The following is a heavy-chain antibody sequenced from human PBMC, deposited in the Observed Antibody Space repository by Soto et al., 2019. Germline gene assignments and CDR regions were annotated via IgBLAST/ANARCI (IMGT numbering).Heavy chain of an antibody. D-gene: IGHD3-3*01. V-gene: IGHV3-74*01. CDR1: GFTFSSYW. CDR3: ARDQRGYDFWSGQTYNWFDP. CDR2: INSDGSST. Sequence: GGSLRLSCAASGFTFSSYWMHWVRQAPGKGLVWVSRINSDGSSTSYADSVKGRFTISRDNAKNTLCLQMNSLRAEDTAVYYCARDQRGYDFWSGQTYNWFDPWGQGTLVTVSS. J-gene: IGHJ5*02.